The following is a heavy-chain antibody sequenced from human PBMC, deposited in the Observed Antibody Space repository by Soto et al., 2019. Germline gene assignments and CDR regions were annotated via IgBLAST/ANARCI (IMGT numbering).Heavy chain of an antibody. V-gene: IGHV4-31*03. CDR2: IYYSGST. CDR3: ARYSSCPNWFDP. CDR1: GDSISRGFHY. J-gene: IGHJ5*02. D-gene: IGHD6-6*01. Sequence: QVQLQEAGPGLVKPSQTLSLTCSVSGDSISRGFHYWSWIRQPRGKGLEWIGHIYYSGSTFYNPSLKSRVAISVDPSKYQFSLKLNSITAADTVVYYCARYSSCPNWFDPWGQGTLVTVSS.